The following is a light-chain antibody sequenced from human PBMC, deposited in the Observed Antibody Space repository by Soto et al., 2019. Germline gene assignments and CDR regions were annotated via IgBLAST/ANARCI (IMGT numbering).Light chain of an antibody. CDR1: SSEIGDSNY. CDR3: SSFRSSSTSYV. CDR2: DVS. J-gene: IGLJ1*01. V-gene: IGLV2-14*03. Sequence: QSVLTQPASVSGSPGQSITITCTGTSSEIGDSNYVSWYQQHPGKAPKLVIYDVSNRPSGVSNRSSGSKSANTASLTISGLQADDEADYYCSSFRSSSTSYVFGTGTEVTVL.